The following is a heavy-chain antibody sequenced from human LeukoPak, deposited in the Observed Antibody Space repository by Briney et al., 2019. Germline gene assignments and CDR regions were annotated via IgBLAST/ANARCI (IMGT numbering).Heavy chain of an antibody. CDR1: GFTFSTYS. J-gene: IGHJ4*02. CDR3: ARDPTYYSVSGTYRYFDY. CDR2: ISSTSSYI. Sequence: GGSLRLSCAASGFTFSTYSMNWVRQAPGKGLEWVSSISSTSSYIYYADSVKGRFTISRDNAQKSLYLQMNSLRAEDTAVYYCARDPTYYSVSGTYRYFDYWGQGTLVTVSS. V-gene: IGHV3-21*01. D-gene: IGHD3-10*01.